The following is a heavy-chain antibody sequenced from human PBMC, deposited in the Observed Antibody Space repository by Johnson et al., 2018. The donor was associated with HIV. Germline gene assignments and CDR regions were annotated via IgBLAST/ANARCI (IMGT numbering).Heavy chain of an antibody. Sequence: QVQLVESGGGLVQPGGSLRLSCAASGFTVSSNYMNWVRQAPGKGLEWVAVISYDGSKKYYAESVKGRFTISRDNSKNTLYLQMNSLRAEDTAVYYCARACRDGYTCDAFDIWGQGTMVTVSS. V-gene: IGHV3-30*14. CDR3: ARACRDGYTCDAFDI. CDR1: GFTVSSNY. CDR2: ISYDGSKK. J-gene: IGHJ3*02. D-gene: IGHD5-24*01.